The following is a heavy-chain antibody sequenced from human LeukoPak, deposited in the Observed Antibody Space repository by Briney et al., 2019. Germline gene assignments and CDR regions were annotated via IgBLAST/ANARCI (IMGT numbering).Heavy chain of an antibody. V-gene: IGHV2-5*02. Sequence: ESGPELVKPTQTLTLTCTFSGFSLTTPGLGVGWIRQPPGKALEWLALIYWDDDQRSSPSLKSRLTITKDTSKNQVFFTMTNMDPADTATYYCARGRGGPDFDYWGQGTLVTVSS. CDR3: ARGRGGPDFDY. J-gene: IGHJ4*02. CDR2: IYWDDDQ. CDR1: GFSLTTPGLG. D-gene: IGHD1-26*01.